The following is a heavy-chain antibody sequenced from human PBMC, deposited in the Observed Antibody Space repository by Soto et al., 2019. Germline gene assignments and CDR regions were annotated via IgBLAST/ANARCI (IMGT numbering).Heavy chain of an antibody. CDR2: IWYDGSNQ. CDR1: GFIFTTYG. D-gene: IGHD2-21*02. V-gene: IGHV3-33*06. Sequence: QVQLVEYGGGVGQPGRSLRLSCAASGFIFTTYGLHWVRQAPGKGLEWVAVIWYDGSNQYYADSVKGRFTISRDNSKNILYLEMNSVRVEDTAVYYCVKDHCGGDCYSDPYFDYWGQGTLVTVSS. J-gene: IGHJ4*02. CDR3: VKDHCGGDCYSDPYFDY.